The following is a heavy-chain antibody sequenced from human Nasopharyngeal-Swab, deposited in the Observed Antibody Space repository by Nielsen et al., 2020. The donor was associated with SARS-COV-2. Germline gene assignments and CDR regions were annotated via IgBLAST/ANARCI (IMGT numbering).Heavy chain of an antibody. D-gene: IGHD4-17*01. CDR3: AREVTNYGMDV. Sequence: SETLSLTCTVSGGSISSYYWSWIRQPPGKGLEWIGYIYYSGSTNYNPSLKSRVTISVDTSKNQFSLKLSSVTAADTAVYCCAREVTNYGMDVWGQGTTVTVSS. CDR1: GGSISSYY. V-gene: IGHV4-59*01. J-gene: IGHJ6*02. CDR2: IYYSGST.